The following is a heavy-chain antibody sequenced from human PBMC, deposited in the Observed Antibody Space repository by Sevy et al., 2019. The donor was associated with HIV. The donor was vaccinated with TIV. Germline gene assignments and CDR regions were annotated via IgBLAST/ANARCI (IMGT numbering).Heavy chain of an antibody. J-gene: IGHJ4*02. Sequence: SETLSLTCAVSGYSIISGYYWGWIRQPPGKGLEWIGNIYHSGSTYYNPSLKSRVTISLDTSKNQFSLRLSSVTAADTAVYYCARGVRRVGAPNFDYWGQGTLVTVSS. V-gene: IGHV4-38-2*01. CDR1: GYSIISGYY. CDR3: ARGVRRVGAPNFDY. CDR2: IYHSGST. D-gene: IGHD2-15*01.